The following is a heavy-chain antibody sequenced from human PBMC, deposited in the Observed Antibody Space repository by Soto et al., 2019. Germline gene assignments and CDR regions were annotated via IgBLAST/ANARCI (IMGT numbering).Heavy chain of an antibody. V-gene: IGHV4-39*01. J-gene: IGHJ4*02. CDR3: ARRRVRARLSSGYPDY. CDR1: GGSISSSSYY. CDR2: IYYSGST. Sequence: KPSETLSLTCTVSGGSISSSSYYWGWIRQPPGKGLEWIGSIYYSGSTYYNPSLKSRVTISVDTSKNQFSLKLSSVTAADTVVYYCARRRVRARLSSGYPDYWGQGTLVTVSS. D-gene: IGHD3-22*01.